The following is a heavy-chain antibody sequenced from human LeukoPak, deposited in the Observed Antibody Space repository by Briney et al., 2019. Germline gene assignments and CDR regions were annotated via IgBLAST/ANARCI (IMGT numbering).Heavy chain of an antibody. CDR2: IFSGDST. CDR3: ALTYYFDRRGYSYFDY. Sequence: GGYVRLSCEVSGFSVDGNYMTWVRQVPGRGLEWVALIFSGDSTDYPDSVKGRFTISRDKSKNTLHLQMDSLRPEDTAMYYCALTYYFDRRGYSYFDYWGHEVLVTVSS. J-gene: IGHJ4*01. CDR1: GFSVDGNY. V-gene: IGHV3-53*01. D-gene: IGHD3-22*01.